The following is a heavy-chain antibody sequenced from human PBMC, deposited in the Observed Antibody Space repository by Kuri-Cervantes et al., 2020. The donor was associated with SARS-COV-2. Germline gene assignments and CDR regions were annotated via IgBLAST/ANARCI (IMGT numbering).Heavy chain of an antibody. D-gene: IGHD6-19*01. CDR1: GFTFSTYS. CDR2: ISSSSSQR. CDR3: ARAGVAGTYVGNDAFDI. J-gene: IGHJ3*02. V-gene: IGHV3-21*01. Sequence: GGSLRLSCAASGFTFSTYSMTWVRQAPGKGLEWVSSISSSSSQRYYVDSVKGRFTISRDNAKNSLYLQMNSLRAEDTAVYYCARAGVAGTYVGNDAFDIWGQGTMVTVSS.